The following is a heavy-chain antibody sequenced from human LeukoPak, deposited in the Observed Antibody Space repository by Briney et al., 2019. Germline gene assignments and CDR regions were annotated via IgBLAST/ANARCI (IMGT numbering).Heavy chain of an antibody. D-gene: IGHD1-26*01. J-gene: IGHJ3*02. Sequence: SETLSLTCTVSGGSISSYYWSWIRQPPGKGLEWIGYIYYSGSTNYNPSLKSRVTISVDTSKNQFSLKLSSVTAADTAVYYCARVRDSGSYYGAFDIWGQGTMVTVSS. V-gene: IGHV4-59*01. CDR3: ARVRDSGSYYGAFDI. CDR2: IYYSGST. CDR1: GGSISSYY.